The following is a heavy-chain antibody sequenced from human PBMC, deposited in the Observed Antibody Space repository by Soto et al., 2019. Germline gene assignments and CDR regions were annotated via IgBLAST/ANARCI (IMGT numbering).Heavy chain of an antibody. D-gene: IGHD3-22*01. Sequence: VASLTISCKVSGYSFAGYWITWVRQKPGKGLEWMGRIDPSDSQTYYSPSFRGHVTISVTKSITTVFLQWSSLRASDTAMYYCARQIYDSDTGPNFQYYFDSWGQGTLVTVSS. CDR3: ARQIYDSDTGPNFQYYFDS. V-gene: IGHV5-10-1*01. CDR2: IDPSDSQT. CDR1: GYSFAGYW. J-gene: IGHJ4*02.